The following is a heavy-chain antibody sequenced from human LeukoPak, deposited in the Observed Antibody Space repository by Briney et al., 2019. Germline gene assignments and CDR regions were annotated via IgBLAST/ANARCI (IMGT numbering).Heavy chain of an antibody. V-gene: IGHV3-15*07. D-gene: IGHD3-3*02. CDR1: GFIVTNAW. J-gene: IGHJ4*02. CDR3: TTGIRGD. Sequence: GGSLRLSCAASGFIVTNAWMNWVRQAPGKGLEWVGRIQSKTDGGKTDYAAPVKGRFTISRDDSKNTLYLQMNSVKTEDTAIYYCTTGIRGDWGQGTLVTVSS. CDR2: IQSKTDGGKT.